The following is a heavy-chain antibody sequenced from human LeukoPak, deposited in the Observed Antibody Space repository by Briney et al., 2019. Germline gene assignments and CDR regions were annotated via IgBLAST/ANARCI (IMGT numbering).Heavy chain of an antibody. V-gene: IGHV3-53*01. Sequence: GGSLRLSCAASGFSVSSDYMSWVRQAPGKGLEWVSVIYSGGKTYYADSVKGRFTISRDNSKNTVYLQMNSLRAEDTAMYYCARVVDAFHITSWGQGTMVTVSS. CDR1: GFSVSSDY. D-gene: IGHD3-16*01. J-gene: IGHJ3*01. CDR2: IYSGGKT. CDR3: ARVVDAFHITS.